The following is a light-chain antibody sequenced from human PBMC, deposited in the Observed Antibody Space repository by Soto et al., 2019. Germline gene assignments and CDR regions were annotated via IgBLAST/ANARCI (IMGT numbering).Light chain of an antibody. Sequence: EIVLTQSPGTLSFSPGERATLSSRASQSVSSDLAWYQQKPGQAPRLLIYDASNRATGIPARFSGSGSGTDFTLTISSLEPEDSAVYYCQQHLGRHTFGQWTKVEIK. CDR1: QSVSSD. J-gene: IGKJ4*01. CDR3: QQHLGRHT. V-gene: IGKV3-11*01. CDR2: DAS.